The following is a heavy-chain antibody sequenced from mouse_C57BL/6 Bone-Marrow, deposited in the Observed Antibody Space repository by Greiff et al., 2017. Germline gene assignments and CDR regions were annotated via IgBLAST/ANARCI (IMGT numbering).Heavy chain of an antibody. V-gene: IGHV1-81*01. CDR2: IYPRSGNT. CDR3: ARDDYGGRDGSFGY. D-gene: IGHD2-4*01. Sequence: VKLVESGAELARPGASVKLSCKASGYTFTSYGISWVKQRTGQGLEWIGEIYPRSGNTYYNEKFKGKATLTADKSSSTAYMELRSLTSEDSAVYFCARDDYGGRDGSFGYWGQGTTLTVSS. CDR1: GYTFTSYG. J-gene: IGHJ2*01.